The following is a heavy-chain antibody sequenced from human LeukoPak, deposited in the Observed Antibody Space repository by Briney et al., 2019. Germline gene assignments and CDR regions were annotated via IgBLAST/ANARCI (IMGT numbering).Heavy chain of an antibody. Sequence: PSETLSLTCVVYGGSFSGYYWSWIRQPPGKGLEWIGEINHSGSTNYNPSLKSRVTISVDTSKNQFSLKLSSVTAADTAVYYCASEAGHCSSTSCYWGFDPWGQGTLVTVSS. CDR1: GGSFSGYY. CDR2: INHSGST. D-gene: IGHD2-2*01. J-gene: IGHJ5*02. V-gene: IGHV4-34*01. CDR3: ASEAGHCSSTSCYWGFDP.